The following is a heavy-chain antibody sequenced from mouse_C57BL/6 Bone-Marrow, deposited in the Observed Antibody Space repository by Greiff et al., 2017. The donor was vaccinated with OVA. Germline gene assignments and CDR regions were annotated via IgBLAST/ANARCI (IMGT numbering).Heavy chain of an antibody. CDR1: GYTFTDYN. Sequence: EVQLQQSGPELVKPGASVKMSCKASGYTFTDYNMHWVKQSHGKSLEWIGYINPNNGGTSYNQKFKGKATLTVNKSSSTAYMELRSLTSEDSAVYYCAKGVGGYYSYFDYWGQGTTLTVSS. CDR3: AKGVGGYYSYFDY. V-gene: IGHV1-22*01. CDR2: INPNNGGT. D-gene: IGHD2-3*01. J-gene: IGHJ2*01.